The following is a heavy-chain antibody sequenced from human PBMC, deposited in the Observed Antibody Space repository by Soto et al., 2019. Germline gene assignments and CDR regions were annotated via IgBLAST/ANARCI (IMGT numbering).Heavy chain of an antibody. Sequence: QTXVCLRLSCAACGFSFSTYGRHWVRQAPGKGLEWVAITWYDGSIKYYADSAKGRFTISRDNSRNTLYLQMSSLRVDDTAVYFCARIACTGGSCRPYAYYGMDVWGQGTTVTVS. CDR2: TWYDGSIK. V-gene: IGHV3-33*01. D-gene: IGHD2-15*01. CDR1: GFSFSTYG. J-gene: IGHJ6*02. CDR3: ARIACTGGSCRPYAYYGMDV.